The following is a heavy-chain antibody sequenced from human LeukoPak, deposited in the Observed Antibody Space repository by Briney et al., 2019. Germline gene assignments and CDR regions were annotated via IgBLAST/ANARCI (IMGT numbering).Heavy chain of an antibody. V-gene: IGHV3-48*03. D-gene: IGHD1-26*01. CDR2: ISGSGSTM. CDR3: AREEWEFDY. Sequence: GGSLRLSCAASGFTFSSYEMNWVRQAPGKGLEWDSYISGSGSTMYYADSVKGRFTISRDNAKNSLYLQMNSLRAEDTAVYYCAREEWEFDYWGQGTLVTVSS. CDR1: GFTFSSYE. J-gene: IGHJ4*02.